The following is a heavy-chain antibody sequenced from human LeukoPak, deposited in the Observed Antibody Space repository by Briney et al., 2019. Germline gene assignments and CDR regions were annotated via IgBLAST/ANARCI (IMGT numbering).Heavy chain of an antibody. D-gene: IGHD2-2*01. CDR2: IYHSGST. Sequence: KPSETLSLTCAVSGYSISSGYYWGWIRQPPGKGLEWIGSIYHSGSTYYNPSLKSRVTISVDTSKNQFSLKLSSVTAADTAVYYCAREPAAKVYYYYYYMDVWGKGTTVTVSS. V-gene: IGHV4-38-2*02. CDR3: AREPAAKVYYYYYYMDV. J-gene: IGHJ6*03. CDR1: GYSISSGYY.